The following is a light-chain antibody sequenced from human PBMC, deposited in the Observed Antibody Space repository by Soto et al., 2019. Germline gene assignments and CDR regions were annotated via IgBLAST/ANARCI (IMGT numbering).Light chain of an antibody. Sequence: DIHMTPSPSSLSASVRHGFTITVRASQSISSYLNWYQQKPGKAPKLLIYAASSLQSGVPSRFSGSGSETDFTLTISSLQPEDFATYSCQQSYSTTWTFGQGTKVDIK. J-gene: IGKJ1*01. V-gene: IGKV1-39*01. CDR3: QQSYSTTWT. CDR2: AAS. CDR1: QSISSY.